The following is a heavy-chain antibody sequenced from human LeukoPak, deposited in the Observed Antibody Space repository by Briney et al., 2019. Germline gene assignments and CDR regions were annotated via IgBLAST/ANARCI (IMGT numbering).Heavy chain of an antibody. Sequence: PGGSLRLSCAASGFTFSSYAMFWVRQAPGKGLEWVSYISGSGGGTRNADSVKGRFTISRDNSRNTLYLQMNSLRAEDTAVYYCAKGGYGLGTYNWFDPWGQGTLVTVSS. CDR3: AKGGYGLGTYNWFDP. V-gene: IGHV3-23*01. CDR2: ISGSGGGT. CDR1: GFTFSSYA. J-gene: IGHJ5*02. D-gene: IGHD3-10*01.